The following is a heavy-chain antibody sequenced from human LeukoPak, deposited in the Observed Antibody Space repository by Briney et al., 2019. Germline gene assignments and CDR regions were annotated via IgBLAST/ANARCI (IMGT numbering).Heavy chain of an antibody. Sequence: SETLSLTCTVSGYSISSGYYWGWIRQPPGKGLEWIGSIYHSGSTYYNPSLKSRVTISVDTSKNQFSLKLSSVTAADTAVYYCARASGYDSSGYYRLFDYWGQGTLVSVSS. CDR3: ARASGYDSSGYYRLFDY. J-gene: IGHJ4*02. D-gene: IGHD3-22*01. V-gene: IGHV4-38-2*02. CDR1: GYSISSGYY. CDR2: IYHSGST.